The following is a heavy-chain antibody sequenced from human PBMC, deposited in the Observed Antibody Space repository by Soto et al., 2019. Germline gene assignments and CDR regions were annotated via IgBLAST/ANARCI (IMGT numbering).Heavy chain of an antibody. Sequence: GGSLRLSCAASGFTFSSYAMSWVRQAPGKGLEWASAISGSGGSTYYADSVKGRFTISRDNSKNTLYLQMNSPRADDTAVYYCAKDGQQLVRFIDYWGQGTLVTVSS. D-gene: IGHD6-13*01. CDR2: ISGSGGST. CDR3: AKDGQQLVRFIDY. CDR1: GFTFSSYA. V-gene: IGHV3-23*01. J-gene: IGHJ4*02.